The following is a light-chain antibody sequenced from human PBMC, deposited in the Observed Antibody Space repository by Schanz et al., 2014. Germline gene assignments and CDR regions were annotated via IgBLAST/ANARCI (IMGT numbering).Light chain of an antibody. J-gene: IGLJ2*01. V-gene: IGLV1-40*01. CDR2: GNS. CDR3: CSYADTYTSLV. Sequence: QSVLTQPPSVSGAPGQRVTISCTGSSSNIGAGYDVHWYQQLPGTAPKLLIYGNSNRPSGVPDRFSGSKSGNTASLTISGLQDEDEAHYYCCSYADTYTSLVFGGGTKLTVL. CDR1: SSNIGAGYD.